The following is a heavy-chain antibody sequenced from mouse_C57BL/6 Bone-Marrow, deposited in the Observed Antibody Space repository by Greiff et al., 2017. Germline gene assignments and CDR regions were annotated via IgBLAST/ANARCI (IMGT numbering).Heavy chain of an antibody. V-gene: IGHV1-63*01. D-gene: IGHD2-3*01. J-gene: IGHJ3*01. CDR2: IYPGGGYT. Sequence: VQLQQSGAELVRPGTSVKMSCKASGYTFTNYWIGWAKQRPGHGLEWIGDIYPGGGYTNYNEKFKGKATLTADKSSSTAYMQFSSLTSEDSAIYYCARDDGYSWFAYGGQGTLVTVSA. CDR3: ARDDGYSWFAY. CDR1: GYTFTNYW.